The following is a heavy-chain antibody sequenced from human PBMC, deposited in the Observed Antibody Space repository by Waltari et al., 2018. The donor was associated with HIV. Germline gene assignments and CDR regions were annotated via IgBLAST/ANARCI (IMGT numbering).Heavy chain of an antibody. CDR2: ITPVTSRT. Sequence: QAQFVQSGAEVKKPGTSVNISCEVSGNTFTTYAVHWLRQAPGHRPDWMGVITPVTSRTQVAHQVQGRLNCTSDTAAHVVYMPLSALRIEDTAVYYCARGAYSRRSSSSSRLWASWGQGTPVTVS. V-gene: IGHV1-3*01. D-gene: IGHD6-6*01. CDR1: GNTFTTYA. J-gene: IGHJ5*02. CDR3: ARGAYSRRSSSSSRLWAS.